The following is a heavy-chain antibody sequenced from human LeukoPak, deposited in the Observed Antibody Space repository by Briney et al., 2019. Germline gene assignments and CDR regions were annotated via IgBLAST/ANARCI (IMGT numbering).Heavy chain of an antibody. CDR3: ARDPVDIVATIIHYYYGMGV. CDR1: GGTFSSYA. Sequence: SVKVSCKASGGTFSSYAISWVRQAPGQGLEWMGRIIPILGIANYAQKFQGRVTITADKSTSTAYMELSSLRSEDTAVYYCARDPVDIVATIIHYYYGMGVWGQGTTVTVSS. V-gene: IGHV1-69*04. J-gene: IGHJ6*02. D-gene: IGHD5-12*01. CDR2: IIPILGIA.